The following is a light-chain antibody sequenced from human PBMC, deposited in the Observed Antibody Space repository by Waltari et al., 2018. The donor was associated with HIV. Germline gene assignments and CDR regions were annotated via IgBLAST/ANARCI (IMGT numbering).Light chain of an antibody. J-gene: IGLJ3*02. CDR1: SSDVGTYNL. CDR2: EVN. CDR3: CSYSGGSTYWV. V-gene: IGLV2-23*02. Sequence: QSALTQPASLSGSPGQSITISCTGTSSDVGTYNLVSWYQQHPGHAPKLIIYEVNKRPSVVSNRFSASKSGNTASLTIFGLQPEDGADYYCCSYSGGSTYWVFGGGTKLTVL.